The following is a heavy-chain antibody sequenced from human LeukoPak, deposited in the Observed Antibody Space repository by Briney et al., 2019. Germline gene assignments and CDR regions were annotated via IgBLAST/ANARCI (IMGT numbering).Heavy chain of an antibody. V-gene: IGHV3-74*01. D-gene: IGHD6-13*01. CDR3: AKGGSSSPRSTFDY. J-gene: IGHJ4*02. CDR2: INGDGSTT. CDR1: GFSFSSYW. Sequence: GGSLRLSCAASGFSFSSYWMHWVRQAPGKGLVWVSHINGDGSTTSYADSVKGRFTISRDNAKNTVYLQMDSLRAEDTAVYYCAKGGSSSPRSTFDYWGQGTLLTVSS.